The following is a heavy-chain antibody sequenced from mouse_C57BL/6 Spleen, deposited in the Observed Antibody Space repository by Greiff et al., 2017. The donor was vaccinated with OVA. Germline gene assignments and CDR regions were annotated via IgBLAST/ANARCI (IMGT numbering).Heavy chain of an antibody. D-gene: IGHD2-2*01. J-gene: IGHJ2*01. CDR2: IDPSDSYT. V-gene: IGHV1-50*01. CDR1: GYTFTSYW. CDR3: ASSGGLRRGYYFDY. Sequence: QVQLQQPGAELVKPGASVKLSCKASGYTFTSYWMQWVKQRPGQGLEWIGEIDPSDSYTNYNQKFKGKATLTVDTSSSTAYMQLSSLTSEDSAVYYCASSGGLRRGYYFDYWGQGTTLTVSS.